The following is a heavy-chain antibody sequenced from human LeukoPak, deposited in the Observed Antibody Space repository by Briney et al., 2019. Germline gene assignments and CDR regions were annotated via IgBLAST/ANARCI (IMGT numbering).Heavy chain of an antibody. CDR2: VKSDGAGT. V-gene: IGHV3-23*01. Sequence: PGGSLRLSCAASGFTFSTYAMSWVRQAPGKGLAWVASVKSDGAGTHYADSVKGRFTISRDNSKNTLYLQMNSLRAEDTAIYYCARCTTASSGWCNWLDPWGQGTLVTVSS. CDR1: GFTFSTYA. J-gene: IGHJ5*02. CDR3: ARCTTASSGWCNWLDP. D-gene: IGHD3-22*01.